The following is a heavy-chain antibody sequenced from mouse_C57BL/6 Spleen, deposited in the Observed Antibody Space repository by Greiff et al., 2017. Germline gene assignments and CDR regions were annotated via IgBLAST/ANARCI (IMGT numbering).Heavy chain of an antibody. V-gene: IGHV5-9*01. D-gene: IGHD2-5*01. CDR3: ARPMGSNYRYFDY. J-gene: IGHJ2*01. Sequence: EVQGVESGGGLVKPGGSLKLSCAASGFTFSSYTMSWVRQTPETRLEWVATISGGGGNTYYPDSVKGRFTISRDNAKNTLYLQMSSLRSEDTALYYCARPMGSNYRYFDYWGQGTTLTVSS. CDR2: ISGGGGNT. CDR1: GFTFSSYT.